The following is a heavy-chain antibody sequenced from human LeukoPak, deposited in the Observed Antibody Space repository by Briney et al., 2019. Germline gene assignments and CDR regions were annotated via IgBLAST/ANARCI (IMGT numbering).Heavy chain of an antibody. CDR2: ISYDGSNK. J-gene: IGHJ5*02. Sequence: PGRSLRLSCAASGFTFSSYAMHWVRQAPGKGLEWVAVISYDGSNKYYADSVKGRFTISRDNSKNTLYLQMNSLRAEDTAVYYCAREIIAARTWFDPWGQGTLVTVSS. D-gene: IGHD6-6*01. V-gene: IGHV3-30-3*01. CDR1: GFTFSSYA. CDR3: AREIIAARTWFDP.